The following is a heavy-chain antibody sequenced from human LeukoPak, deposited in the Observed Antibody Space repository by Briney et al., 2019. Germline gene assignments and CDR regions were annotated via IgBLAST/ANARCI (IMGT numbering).Heavy chain of an antibody. D-gene: IGHD6-19*01. CDR3: ARHGHSSGSSY. Sequence: GESLKISCKGSGYSFTSYWIGWVRQMPGKGLEWMGIIYPDDSDTTYSPSFQGQATISADESISTAYLQWSSLKASDTAIYYCARHGHSSGSSYWGQGTLVTVSS. V-gene: IGHV5-51*01. CDR1: GYSFTSYW. CDR2: IYPDDSDT. J-gene: IGHJ4*02.